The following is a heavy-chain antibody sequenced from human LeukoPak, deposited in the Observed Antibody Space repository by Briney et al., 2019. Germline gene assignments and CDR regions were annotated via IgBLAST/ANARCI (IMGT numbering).Heavy chain of an antibody. CDR2: IYYSGST. D-gene: IGHD4-17*01. CDR1: GDSISSSSYY. CDR3: ARQPRDSGGYVSA. J-gene: IGHJ4*02. Sequence: SETLSLTCTVSGDSISSSSYYWGWVRQPPGKGLEWIGSIYYSGSTYYNPSLKSRVTISVDTSKNQFSLKLSSVTAADTAVYYCARQPRDSGGYVSAWGQGTLVTVSS. V-gene: IGHV4-39*01.